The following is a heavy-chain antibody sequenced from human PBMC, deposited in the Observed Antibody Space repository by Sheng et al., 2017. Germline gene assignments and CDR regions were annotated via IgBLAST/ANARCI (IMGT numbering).Heavy chain of an antibody. Sequence: QVQLVQSGAEVKKPGSSVKVSCKASGGTFSSYTISWVRQAPGQGLEWMGRIIPILGIANYAQKFQGRVTITADKSTSTAYMELSSLRSEDTAVYYCARGRYFDWLLPQGWFDPWGQGTLVTVSS. CDR1: GGTFSSYT. D-gene: IGHD3-9*01. J-gene: IGHJ5*02. CDR3: ARGRYFDWLLPQGWFDP. CDR2: IIPILGIA. V-gene: IGHV1-69*02.